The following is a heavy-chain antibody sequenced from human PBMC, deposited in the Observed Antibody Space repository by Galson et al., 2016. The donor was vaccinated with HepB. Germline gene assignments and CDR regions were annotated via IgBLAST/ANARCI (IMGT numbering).Heavy chain of an antibody. J-gene: IGHJ6*02. CDR1: GFKFDEYT. Sequence: SLRLSCAASGFKFDEYTMNWVRQAPGKGLEWVSVISWNSDHTAYVDSVRGRFTISRDIAKSSLYLQMTDLRPEDAALYYGAKTKTRRGSYYYFGMDVWGQGTTVTVSS. CDR2: ISWNSDHT. CDR3: AKTKTRRGSYYYFGMDV. V-gene: IGHV3-9*01. D-gene: IGHD1-26*01.